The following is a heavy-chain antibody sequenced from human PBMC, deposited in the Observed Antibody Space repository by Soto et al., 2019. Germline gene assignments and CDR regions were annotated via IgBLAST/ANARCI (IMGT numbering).Heavy chain of an antibody. D-gene: IGHD2-15*01. CDR2: VIPIFGTP. CDR1: GGTFSTYA. Sequence: QVQLVQSGAEVKKPGSSVKVSCKAPGGTFSTYAINWVRQAPGQGLEWMGGVIPIFGTPKYAQKFQGRVTITADESTSTGYMELPSLRSEDTAVYYCARSQGGSSSLDIYYYYYYGMDVWGQGTTVTVSS. V-gene: IGHV1-69*01. J-gene: IGHJ6*02. CDR3: ARSQGGSSSLDIYYYYYYGMDV.